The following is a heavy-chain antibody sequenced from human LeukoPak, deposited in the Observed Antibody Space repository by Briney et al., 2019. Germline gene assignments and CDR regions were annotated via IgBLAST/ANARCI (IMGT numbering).Heavy chain of an antibody. J-gene: IGHJ4*02. CDR2: ISTSSSSI. CDR3: ARDLGSSNWYPFDY. CDR1: GFTFSSYA. V-gene: IGHV3-48*04. D-gene: IGHD6-13*01. Sequence: GGSLRLSCAASGFTFSSYAMSWVRQAPGKGLEWVSYISTSSSSIYYADSVKGRFTISRDNAKNSLYLQMNSLRAEDTAVYYCARDLGSSNWYPFDYWGQGTLVTVSS.